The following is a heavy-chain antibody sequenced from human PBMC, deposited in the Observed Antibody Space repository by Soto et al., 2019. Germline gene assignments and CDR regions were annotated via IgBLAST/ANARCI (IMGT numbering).Heavy chain of an antibody. Sequence: EVQLLESGGGLVQPGGSLRLSCAASGFTFSSYAMSWVRQAPGKGLEWVSAISGSGGSTYYADSVKGRLTISRDNSKNTRYLQMSSLRAEHTAVYYCARPWRVSSGCAWGDYWGQGPLVSVSS. CDR2: ISGSGGST. CDR3: ARPWRVSSGCAWGDY. J-gene: IGHJ4*02. V-gene: IGHV3-23*01. CDR1: GFTFSSYA. D-gene: IGHD6-19*01.